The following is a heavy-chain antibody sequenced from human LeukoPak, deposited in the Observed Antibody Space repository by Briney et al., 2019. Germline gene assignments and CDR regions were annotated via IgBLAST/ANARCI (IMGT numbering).Heavy chain of an antibody. CDR3: ASLSVVVAAPDFDY. V-gene: IGHV3-30*04. J-gene: IGHJ4*02. CDR1: GFTFSSYA. CDR2: ISYDGSNK. D-gene: IGHD2-15*01. Sequence: GGSLRLSCAASGFTFSSYAMHWVRQAPGKGLEWVAVISYDGSNKYYADSVKGRFTISRDNSKSTLYLQMNSLRAEDTAVYYCASLSVVVAAPDFDYWGQGTLVTVSS.